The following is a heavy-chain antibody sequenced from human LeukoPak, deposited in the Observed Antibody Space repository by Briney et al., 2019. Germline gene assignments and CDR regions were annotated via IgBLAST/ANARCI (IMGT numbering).Heavy chain of an antibody. CDR1: GFTLSSYS. J-gene: IGHJ3*02. D-gene: IGHD2-2*01. CDR2: IKQDGGEK. V-gene: IGHV3-7*01. CDR3: ARDYCTSCRKLDAFDI. Sequence: PGGSLRLSCAASGFTLSSYSMSWVRQAPGKGLEWVANIKQDGGEKYYVDSVKGRFTISRDNAKNSLYLQMNSLRAEDTAVYYCARDYCTSCRKLDAFDIWGQGTMVTVSS.